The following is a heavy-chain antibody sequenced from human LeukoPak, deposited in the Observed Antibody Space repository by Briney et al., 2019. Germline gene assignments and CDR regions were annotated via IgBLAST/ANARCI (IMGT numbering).Heavy chain of an antibody. D-gene: IGHD3-16*01. CDR2: INHSGST. J-gene: IGHJ5*02. CDR1: GGSFSGYY. V-gene: IGHV4-34*01. CDR3: ARGRGYDYVWGSYCRNWFDP. Sequence: SETLSLTCAVYGGSFSGYYWSWIRQPPGKGLEWIGEINHSGSTNYNPSLKSRVTISVDTSKNQFSLKLSSVTAADTAVYYCARGRGYDYVWGSYCRNWFDPWGQGTLVTVSS.